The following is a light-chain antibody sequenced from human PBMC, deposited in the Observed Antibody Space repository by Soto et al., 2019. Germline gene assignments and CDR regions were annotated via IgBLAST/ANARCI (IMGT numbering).Light chain of an antibody. CDR3: QVFDSGSDNPGV. J-gene: IGLJ3*02. V-gene: IGLV3-21*02. CDR2: DDR. Sequence: SYELTQPPSVSVAPGQTARITCGGNNIGSKAVHWYQQKAGQAPVLVVYDDRDRPSGIPERFSGFNSGNAATLTITRVEAGDEADYYCQVFDSGSDNPGVFGGGTQLTVL. CDR1: NIGSKA.